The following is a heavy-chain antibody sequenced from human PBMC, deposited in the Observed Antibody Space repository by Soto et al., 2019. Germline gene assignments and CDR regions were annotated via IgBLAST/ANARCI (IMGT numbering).Heavy chain of an antibody. V-gene: IGHV4-34*01. CDR3: ARGQTGYSYGRSRTLDY. CDR2: INHSGST. J-gene: IGHJ4*02. Sequence: TSETLSLTCAVYGGSFSGYYWSWIRQPPGKGLGWIGEINHSGSTNYNPSLKSRVTISVDTSKNQFSLKLSSVTAADTAVYYCARGQTGYSYGRSRTLDYWGQGTLVTVSS. CDR1: GGSFSGYY. D-gene: IGHD5-18*01.